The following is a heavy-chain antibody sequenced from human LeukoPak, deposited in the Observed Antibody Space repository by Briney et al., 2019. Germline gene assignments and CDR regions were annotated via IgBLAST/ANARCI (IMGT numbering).Heavy chain of an antibody. Sequence: WGSLTLSCAASGFTFSSYNMNWVRQAPGKGLEWIASVNSATTIYYADSVKGRFTISRDNTKNSVYLQMSSLRAEDTAVYYCARGYYYGSGSYSLVFDYWGQGILVTVSS. CDR1: GFTFSSYN. CDR2: VNSATTI. D-gene: IGHD3-10*01. CDR3: ARGYYYGSGSYSLVFDY. V-gene: IGHV3-69-1*02. J-gene: IGHJ4*02.